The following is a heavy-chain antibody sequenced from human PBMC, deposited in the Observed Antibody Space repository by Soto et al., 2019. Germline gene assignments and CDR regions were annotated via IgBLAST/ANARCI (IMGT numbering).Heavy chain of an antibody. D-gene: IGHD1-1*01. CDR2: MSHSGGT. V-gene: IGHV4-34*01. J-gene: IGHJ3*02. CDR1: GGFVTSGSYY. CDR3: ARVERGTATTVVDALDI. Sequence: QVQLQQWGAGLLKPSETLSLTCAVYGGFVTSGSYYWSWIRQPPGKGLEWIGEMSHSGGTHFNPSLKSRVTISVDTSKNQFTPKMSSVTAADTDLYYCARVERGTATTVVDALDIWGPGTMVTVSS.